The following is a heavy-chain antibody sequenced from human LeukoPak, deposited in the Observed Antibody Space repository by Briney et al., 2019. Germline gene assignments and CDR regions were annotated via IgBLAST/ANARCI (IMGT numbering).Heavy chain of an antibody. J-gene: IGHJ4*02. CDR3: AKGPNVIPYYFDY. D-gene: IGHD2-21*01. Sequence: PGGSLRLSCAASGFTFSSYAMTWVRQAPGKGPEWVSGISGSGGSTNYADSVKGRFTISRDNSKNTLYLQLNSLRAEDTAVYYCAKGPNVIPYYFDYWGQGTLVTVSS. V-gene: IGHV3-23*01. CDR1: GFTFSSYA. CDR2: ISGSGGST.